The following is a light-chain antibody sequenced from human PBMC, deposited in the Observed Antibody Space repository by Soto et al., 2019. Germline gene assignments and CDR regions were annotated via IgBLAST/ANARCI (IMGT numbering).Light chain of an antibody. CDR1: SSDVGGYDY. CDR2: DVS. V-gene: IGLV2-14*03. J-gene: IGLJ2*01. CDR3: SSFTISTTVI. Sequence: QSALTQPASVSGSPGQSISISCTGTSSDVGGYDYVSWYQQHPGKAPKLIIYDVSERPSGVSYRFSGSKSGNTACLTISGLQAEDEDDYYCSSFTISTTVIFGEGTKLTVL.